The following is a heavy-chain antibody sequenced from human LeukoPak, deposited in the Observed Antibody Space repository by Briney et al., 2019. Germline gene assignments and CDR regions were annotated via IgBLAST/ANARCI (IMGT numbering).Heavy chain of an antibody. V-gene: IGHV1-8*03. CDR2: MNPNSGNT. D-gene: IGHD4-17*01. CDR1: GYTFTSYD. J-gene: IGHJ4*02. CDR3: ARDGGDYTLFDY. Sequence: ASVKVSCKASGYTFTSYDINWVRQATGQGLEWMGWMNPNSGNTGYAQKFQGRVTITRNTPISTAYMELSSLRSEDTAVYYCARDGGDYTLFDYWGQGTLVTVSS.